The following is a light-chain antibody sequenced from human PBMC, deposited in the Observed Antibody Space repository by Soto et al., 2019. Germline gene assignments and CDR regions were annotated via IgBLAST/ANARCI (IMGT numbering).Light chain of an antibody. V-gene: IGKV3-20*01. CDR3: LHYGGSPLT. CDR1: QSVNSDY. J-gene: IGKJ5*01. Sequence: EIVLTQSPGTLSLSPGEIATLPSRASQSVNSDYLAWFQQKPGQAPRLIIYGASTRTTGIPDRFSGSGSGTDCNLTIGRLEPGDFAVYYCLHYGGSPLTLGQGTRLEIK. CDR2: GAS.